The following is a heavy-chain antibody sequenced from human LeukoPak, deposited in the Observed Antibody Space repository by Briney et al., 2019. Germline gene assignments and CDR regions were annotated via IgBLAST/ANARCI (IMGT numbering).Heavy chain of an antibody. J-gene: IGHJ6*04. D-gene: IGHD5-18*01. V-gene: IGHV4-30-4*01. Sequence: SQTLSLTCTVSGGSISSGDYYWSWIRQPPGKGLEWIGYIYYSGSTYYNPSLKSRVTISVDTSKTQFSLKLSSVTAADTAVYYCARGSAMVTPYYYGMDVWGKGTTVTVSS. CDR1: GGSISSGDYY. CDR3: ARGSAMVTPYYYGMDV. CDR2: IYYSGST.